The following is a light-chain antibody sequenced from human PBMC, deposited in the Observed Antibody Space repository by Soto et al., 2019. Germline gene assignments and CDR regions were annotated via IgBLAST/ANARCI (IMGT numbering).Light chain of an antibody. CDR1: QSISSSY. Sequence: EIVLTQSPGTLSLSPGERATLSCRASQSISSSYLAWNQQKPGQAPRLLIYGASSRAPGIPDRFSGSGSGTDFTLTISRLEPEDFAVYYCQQYGRSPYTFGQGTKLEIK. CDR2: GAS. J-gene: IGKJ2*01. V-gene: IGKV3-20*01. CDR3: QQYGRSPYT.